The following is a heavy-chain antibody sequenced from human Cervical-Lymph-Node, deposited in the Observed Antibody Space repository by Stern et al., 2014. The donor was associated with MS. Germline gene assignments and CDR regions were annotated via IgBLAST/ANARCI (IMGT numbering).Heavy chain of an antibody. V-gene: IGHV3-11*01. CDR3: AKEGGRGSGRF. J-gene: IGHJ6*01. D-gene: IGHD3-10*01. CDR2: IFSSGSVT. Sequence: VQLEESGGGLVKPGGSLRLSCAASGFTFSDHFMTWIRQAPGKGLEWISSIFSSGSVTYYAESVKGRFTISRDNSNNSVYLQMTSLTVEDTAVYYCAKEGGRGSGRFWG. CDR1: GFTFSDHF.